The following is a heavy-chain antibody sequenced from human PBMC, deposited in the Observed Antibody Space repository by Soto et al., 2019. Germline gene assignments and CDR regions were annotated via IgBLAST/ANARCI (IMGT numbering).Heavy chain of an antibody. CDR3: ARLQWGFDP. D-gene: IGHD6-19*01. V-gene: IGHV4-59*01. J-gene: IGHJ5*02. Sequence: PSETLSLTCTVSGGSISSNYWSWIRQPPGKGLEWIGYIYYSGSTNYNPSLKSRVTISVDTSKNQFSLKLSSVTAADTAVYYCARLQWGFDPWGQGTLVTVSS. CDR1: GGSISSNY. CDR2: IYYSGST.